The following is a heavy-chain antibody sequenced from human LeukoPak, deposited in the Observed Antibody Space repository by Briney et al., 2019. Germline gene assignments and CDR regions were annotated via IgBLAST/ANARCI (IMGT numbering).Heavy chain of an antibody. Sequence: QPGGSLRLSCAASGFTFSSYWMNWVRQAPGKGLEWVSYISSSGTTIYYADSVKGRFTISRDNAKNSLYLQMNSLRDEDTAVYYCARVWGLAVAGGEIEYWGQATLVTVSS. D-gene: IGHD6-13*01. CDR2: ISSSGTTI. CDR3: ARVWGLAVAGGEIEY. CDR1: GFTFSSYW. J-gene: IGHJ4*02. V-gene: IGHV3-48*02.